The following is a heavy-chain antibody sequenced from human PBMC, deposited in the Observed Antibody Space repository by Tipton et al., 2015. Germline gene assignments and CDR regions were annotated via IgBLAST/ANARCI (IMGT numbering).Heavy chain of an antibody. CDR3: ARGRAGLGPYDVFDI. J-gene: IGHJ3*02. Sequence: TLSLTCTVSGGSVSSGSYYWGWIRQPPGKGLEWIGSIYYSGKTYYNPSLQSRVTIHIDTSKNQFSLKVNSVTAADTTMYYCARGRAGLGPYDVFDIWGQGTMVTVSS. CDR1: GGSVSSGSYY. V-gene: IGHV4-39*01. CDR2: IYYSGKT. D-gene: IGHD6-19*01.